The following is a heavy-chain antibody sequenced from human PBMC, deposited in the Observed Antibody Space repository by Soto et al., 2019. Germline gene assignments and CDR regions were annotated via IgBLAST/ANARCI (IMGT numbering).Heavy chain of an antibody. Sequence: PGGSLRLSCAASGFTFSSYSMNWVRQAPGKGLEWVSSISSSSSYIYYADSVKGRFTISRDDAKNSLYLQMISLRAEDTAVYYCARDVSSGGYYESYYYYYGMDVWGQGTTVTVSS. J-gene: IGHJ6*02. V-gene: IGHV3-21*01. CDR3: ARDVSSGGYYESYYYYYGMDV. CDR1: GFTFSSYS. CDR2: ISSSSSYI. D-gene: IGHD1-26*01.